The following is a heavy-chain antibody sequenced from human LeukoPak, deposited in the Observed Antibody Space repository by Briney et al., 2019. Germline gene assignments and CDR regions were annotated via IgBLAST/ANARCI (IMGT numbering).Heavy chain of an antibody. CDR3: AGSNYYDSSGYLDY. D-gene: IGHD3-22*01. CDR1: GFTFSSYA. Sequence: GGSLRLSCAASGFTFSSYAMSWVRQAPGKGLEWVSYISSSGSTIYYADSVKGRFSISRDNAKNSLYLQMNSLRAEDTAVYYCAGSNYYDSSGYLDYWGQGTLATVSS. CDR2: ISSSGSTI. V-gene: IGHV3-48*03. J-gene: IGHJ4*02.